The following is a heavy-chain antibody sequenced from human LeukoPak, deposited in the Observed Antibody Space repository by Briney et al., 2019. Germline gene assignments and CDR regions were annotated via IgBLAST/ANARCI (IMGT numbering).Heavy chain of an antibody. Sequence: PGGSLRLSCAASGFTFRNYGMSWVRQAPGKGPEWVSAISTSGGTTYYADSVKGRFTISRDNSKNTLFLQMNSLRAEDTAIYFCAQHNYGSGSYSCWGQGTLVTVSS. V-gene: IGHV3-23*01. CDR1: GFTFRNYG. D-gene: IGHD3-10*01. CDR3: AQHNYGSGSYSC. CDR2: ISTSGGTT. J-gene: IGHJ4*02.